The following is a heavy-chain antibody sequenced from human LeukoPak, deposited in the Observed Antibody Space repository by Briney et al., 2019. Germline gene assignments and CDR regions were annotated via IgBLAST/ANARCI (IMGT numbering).Heavy chain of an antibody. CDR1: GYSFTSYW. J-gene: IGHJ3*01. CDR3: ARCKAVAGAINAFDF. V-gene: IGHV5-51*01. CDR2: NYPGDSEA. Sequence: GESLKISSKGSGYSFTSYWIGWVRQMPGKDLEWMGINYPGDSEARYSPSFQGQVTISVDKSINTAYLQWSSLKASDTAMYYCARCKAVAGAINAFDFWGQGTMVTVSS. D-gene: IGHD6-19*01.